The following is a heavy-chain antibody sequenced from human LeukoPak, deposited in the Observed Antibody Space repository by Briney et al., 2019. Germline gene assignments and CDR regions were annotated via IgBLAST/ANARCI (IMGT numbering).Heavy chain of an antibody. CDR2: IKPDGSEG. J-gene: IGHJ5*02. CDR1: GFTFSSYW. V-gene: IGHV3-7*01. CDR3: ARDSKLRSGGLFDP. D-gene: IGHD2-15*01. Sequence: GGSLRLSCTASGFTFSSYWMSWVRQAPGKGLEWVADIKPDGSEGYYVDSVKGRFTISRDNAKNSLYLQMDSLRAEDTAVYSCARDSKLRSGGLFDPWGQGTLVTVSS.